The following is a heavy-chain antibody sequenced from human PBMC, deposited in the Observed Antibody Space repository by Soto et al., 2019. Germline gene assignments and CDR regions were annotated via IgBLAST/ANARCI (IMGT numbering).Heavy chain of an antibody. D-gene: IGHD2-21*01. CDR2: ITHSGST. CDR3: AFFFQAEDGIRDL. Sequence: KWLEWIWEITHSGSTDYTPSLNRRGTISVDTSKNQFSLKLSAVTAEDTAVYYCAFFFQAEDGIRDL. V-gene: IGHV4-34*01. J-gene: IGHJ2*01.